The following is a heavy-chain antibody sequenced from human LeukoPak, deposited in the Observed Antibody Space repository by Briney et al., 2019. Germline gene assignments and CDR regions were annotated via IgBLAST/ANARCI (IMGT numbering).Heavy chain of an antibody. J-gene: IGHJ4*02. CDR2: IYYSGST. Sequence: SETLSLTCTVSGGSISGYYWSWIRQPPGKGLEWIGYIYYSGSTNYNPSLKSRVTISVDTSKNQFSLKLSSVTAADTAVYYCARHAKRAGTTNNFDYWGQGTLVTVSS. V-gene: IGHV4-59*08. CDR3: ARHAKRAGTTNNFDY. CDR1: GGSISGYY. D-gene: IGHD1-7*01.